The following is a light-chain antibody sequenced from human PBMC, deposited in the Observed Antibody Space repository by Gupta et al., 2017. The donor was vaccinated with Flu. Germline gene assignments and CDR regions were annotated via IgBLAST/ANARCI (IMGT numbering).Light chain of an antibody. J-gene: IGLJ1*01. CDR1: SSDVGNYNR. Sequence: TSSDVGNYNRVSWYQQPPGTAPKLMIYEVSNRPSGVPDRFSGSKAGNTASLTISGLHAEDDADYYCSSYTSSSTYVFGTGTKVTVL. CDR2: EVS. CDR3: SSYTSSSTYV. V-gene: IGLV2-18*02.